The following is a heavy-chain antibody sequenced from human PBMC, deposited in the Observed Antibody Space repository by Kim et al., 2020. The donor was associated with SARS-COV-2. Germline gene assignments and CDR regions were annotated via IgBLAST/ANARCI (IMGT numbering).Heavy chain of an antibody. D-gene: IGHD2-15*01. J-gene: IGHJ6*02. CDR1: GFTFSSYW. Sequence: GGSLRLSCAASGFTFSSYWMSWVRQAPGKGLEWVANIKQDGSEKYYVDSVKGRFTISRDNAKNSLYLQMNSLRAEDTAVYYCARDIYCSGGSCYSGYYYYGMDVWGQGTTVTVSS. CDR3: ARDIYCSGGSCYSGYYYYGMDV. CDR2: IKQDGSEK. V-gene: IGHV3-7*01.